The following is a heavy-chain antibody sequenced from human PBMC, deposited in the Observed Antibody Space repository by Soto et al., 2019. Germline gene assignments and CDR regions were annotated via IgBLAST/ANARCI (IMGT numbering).Heavy chain of an antibody. CDR3: ARRETHILTGYAALGTQYYFDY. D-gene: IGHD3-9*01. CDR1: GGSFSGYY. CDR2: INHSGST. J-gene: IGHJ4*02. Sequence: SETLSLTCAVYGGSFSGYYWSWIRQPPGKGLEWIGEINHSGSTNYNPSLKSRVTISVDTSKNQFSLKLSSVTAADTAVYYCARRETHILTGYAALGTQYYFDYWGQGTLVTVSS. V-gene: IGHV4-34*01.